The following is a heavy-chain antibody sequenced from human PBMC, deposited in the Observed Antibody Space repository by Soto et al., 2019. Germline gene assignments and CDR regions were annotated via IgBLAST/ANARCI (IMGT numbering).Heavy chain of an antibody. V-gene: IGHV3-48*02. CDR2: XTTTGXDM. CDR1: RFTFISYN. J-gene: IGHJ4*02. Sequence: XXSLRLSCVASRFTFISYNMDWVRQAPGKALEWASFXTTTGXDMYYPESVKGXFTISRDXXRNSLYLKVNSLRDDDTDMYYCARDRGDGYIDYWGKGTLVTVYS. CDR3: ARDRGDGYIDY.